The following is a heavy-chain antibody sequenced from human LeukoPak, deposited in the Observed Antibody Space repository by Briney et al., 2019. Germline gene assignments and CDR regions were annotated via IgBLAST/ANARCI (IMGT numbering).Heavy chain of an antibody. CDR1: GYTFTRYA. CDR3: ARHDNDNDFDY. D-gene: IGHD3-16*01. Sequence: ASVKVSCKASGYTFTRYAINWLRQAPGQGLEWMGWINMYTANPAYAQGFTERFVFSLDTSVTTAYLQISNLKTEDTAVYYCARHDNDNDFDYWGQGTLVTVSS. V-gene: IGHV7-4-1*02. J-gene: IGHJ4*02. CDR2: INMYTANP.